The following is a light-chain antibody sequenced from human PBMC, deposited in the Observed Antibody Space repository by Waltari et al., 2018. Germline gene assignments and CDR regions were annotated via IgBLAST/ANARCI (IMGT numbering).Light chain of an antibody. CDR3: QQHGSSPFT. Sequence: EIGLTQSPGPLSLSPGERGTLSCRASQSVSSSSLAWYQQKPGQAPRLLIYAASRRATGIPDRISGSGSETDFTLTLSSLEPEDFAVYYCQQHGSSPFTFGQGTKVEIK. V-gene: IGKV3-20*01. CDR2: AAS. J-gene: IGKJ2*01. CDR1: QSVSSSS.